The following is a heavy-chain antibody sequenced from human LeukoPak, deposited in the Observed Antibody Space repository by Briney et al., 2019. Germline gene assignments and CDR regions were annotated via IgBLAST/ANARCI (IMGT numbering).Heavy chain of an antibody. CDR1: GFIFSTYA. CDR3: AKRNYDIGVRHFDY. J-gene: IGHJ4*02. CDR2: IDPSGRGT. D-gene: IGHD3-22*01. V-gene: IGHV3-23*01. Sequence: GGSLRLSCAASGFIFSTYAMHWVRQAPGKGLEWVSGIDPSGRGTFYADSMKGRFTISRDNSKNTLYLQMNSLRAEDTAIYYCAKRNYDIGVRHFDYWGQGTLVTVSS.